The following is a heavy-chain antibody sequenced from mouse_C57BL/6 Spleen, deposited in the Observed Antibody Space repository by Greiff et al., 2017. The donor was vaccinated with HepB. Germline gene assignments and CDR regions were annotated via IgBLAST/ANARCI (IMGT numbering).Heavy chain of an antibody. CDR2: ISSGGSYT. D-gene: IGHD4-1*01. CDR1: GFTFSSYG. Sequence: EVNVVESGGDLVKPGGSLKLSCAASGFTFSSYGMSWVRQTPDKRLEWVATISSGGSYTYYPDSVKGRFTISRDNAKNTLYLQMSSLKSEDTAMYYCARRLTGKDYAMDYWGQGTSVTVSS. V-gene: IGHV5-6*02. CDR3: ARRLTGKDYAMDY. J-gene: IGHJ4*01.